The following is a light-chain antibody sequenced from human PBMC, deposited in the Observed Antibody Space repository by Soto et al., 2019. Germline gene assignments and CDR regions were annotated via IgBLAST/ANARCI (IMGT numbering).Light chain of an antibody. J-gene: IGLJ2*01. CDR2: EVT. Sequence: QSALTQPASVSGSPGQSITISCTGTNSDVGGYNYVSWYQQHPGKAPQLMIFEVTNRPSGVSDRFSGPKSGTTASLTISGLQAEDEADYYCSSFTSSNTLVFGGGPKLTVL. CDR3: SSFTSSNTLV. CDR1: NSDVGGYNY. V-gene: IGLV2-14*01.